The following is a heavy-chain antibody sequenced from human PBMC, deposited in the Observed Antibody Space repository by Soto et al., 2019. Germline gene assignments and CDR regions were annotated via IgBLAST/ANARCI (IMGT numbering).Heavy chain of an antibody. D-gene: IGHD3-16*02. Sequence: PEGSLRLSCAASGFTFSSYAMSCLRQAPGKGLEWVSAISGSGGITYYADSVKGRFTISRDNSKNTLYLQMNSLRAEDTAVYYCAKDYDYVWGSYRYMTPPMSGGQGT. CDR3: AKDYDYVWGSYRYMTPPMS. V-gene: IGHV3-23*01. CDR1: GFTFSSYA. CDR2: ISGSGGIT. J-gene: IGHJ4*02.